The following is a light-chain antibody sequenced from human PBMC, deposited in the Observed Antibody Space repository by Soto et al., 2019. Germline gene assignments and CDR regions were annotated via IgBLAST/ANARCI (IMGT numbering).Light chain of an antibody. CDR3: TSYTAKNTLV. CDR2: DVN. V-gene: IGLV2-14*02. CDR1: SGFVGSFSL. Sequence: QSALAQPASVSGSPGQSITISCTGTSGFVGSFSLVSWYQQHPGKAPRLIVYDVNKRPSGISPRFSGSKSGLTASLTISGLQGEDEADYFCTSYTAKNTLVFGTGTKVTVL. J-gene: IGLJ1*01.